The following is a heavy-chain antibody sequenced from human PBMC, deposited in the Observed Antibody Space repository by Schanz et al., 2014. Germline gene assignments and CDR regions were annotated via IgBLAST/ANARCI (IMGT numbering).Heavy chain of an antibody. CDR2: LSGGSSYI. D-gene: IGHD4-17*01. CDR3: TRDTDYHFDY. Sequence: EQLVESGGGVVQPGGSLRLSCAASGFSFSDYSMSWVRQAPGKGLEWVSSLSGGSSYIFYADSVKGRFTISRDNARNTLYLQMNSLRAEDTAVYYCTRDTDYHFDYWGQGTLVTVSS. V-gene: IGHV3-21*01. CDR1: GFSFSDYS. J-gene: IGHJ4*02.